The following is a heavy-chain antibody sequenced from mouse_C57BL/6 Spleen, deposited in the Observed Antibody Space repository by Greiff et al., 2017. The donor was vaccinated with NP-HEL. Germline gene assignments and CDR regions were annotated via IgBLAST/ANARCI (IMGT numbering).Heavy chain of an antibody. CDR1: GYTFTSYW. CDR3: ARGTTVVAEYYFDY. J-gene: IGHJ2*01. Sequence: VQLQQSAAELARPGASVKLSCKASGYTFTSYWMHWVKQRPGRGLEWIGRIDPNSGGTKYNEKFKSKATLTVDKPSSTAYMQLSSLTSEDSAVYYCARGTTVVAEYYFDYWGQGTTLTVSS. CDR2: IDPNSGGT. D-gene: IGHD1-1*01. V-gene: IGHV1-72*01.